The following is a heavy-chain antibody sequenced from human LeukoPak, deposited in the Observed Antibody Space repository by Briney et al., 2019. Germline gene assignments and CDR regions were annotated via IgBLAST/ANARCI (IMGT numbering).Heavy chain of an antibody. Sequence: GGSLRLSCAASGFTFSSYGMHWVRQAPGKGLEWAAVISYDGSNKYYADSVKGRFTISRDNSKNTLYLQMNSLRAEDTAVYYCAKDRLTGPSRPYGMDVWGQGTTVTVSS. CDR1: GFTFSSYG. CDR2: ISYDGSNK. V-gene: IGHV3-30*18. J-gene: IGHJ6*02. CDR3: AKDRLTGPSRPYGMDV. D-gene: IGHD3-16*01.